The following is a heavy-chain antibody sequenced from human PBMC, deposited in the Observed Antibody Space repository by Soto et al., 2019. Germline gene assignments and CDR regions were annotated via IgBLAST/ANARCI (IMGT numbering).Heavy chain of an antibody. CDR1: GFTVSSNY. CDR2: IYSGVNT. Sequence: EVQLVESGGGLVQPGGSLRLSCAASGFTVSSNYMSWVRQAPGKGLEWVSIIYSGVNTYYADSVKGRFTISRDNSKNTLYFQMNKMRAEDTAVYYCASGYGDPLQYWGQGTLVIVSS. D-gene: IGHD4-17*01. V-gene: IGHV3-66*01. CDR3: ASGYGDPLQY. J-gene: IGHJ4*02.